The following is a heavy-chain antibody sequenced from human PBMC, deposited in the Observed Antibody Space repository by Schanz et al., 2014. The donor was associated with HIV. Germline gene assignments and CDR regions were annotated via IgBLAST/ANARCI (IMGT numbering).Heavy chain of an antibody. J-gene: IGHJ6*02. CDR3: TSGSFEFGDLLDDYYYDAMDV. D-gene: IGHD3-10*01. V-gene: IGHV1-69*06. CDR2: IIPLSGTP. Sequence: QVQLVQSGTEVKKPGSSVKVACKASGGTSSIYAISWVRQAPGQGLEWMGGIIPLSGTPFYAQKFQGRVAITADKATGTAYMELSSLRSEDTAVYYCTSGSFEFGDLLDDYYYDAMDVWGQGTTVTVSS. CDR1: GGTSSIYA.